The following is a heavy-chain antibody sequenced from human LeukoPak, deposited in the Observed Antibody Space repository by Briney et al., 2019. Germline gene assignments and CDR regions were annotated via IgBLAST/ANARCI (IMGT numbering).Heavy chain of an antibody. V-gene: IGHV3-30-3*01. CDR3: ARDKGLNWPDFYYFDY. CDR2: ISYDGSNK. Sequence: PGGSLRLSCAASGFTFSSYAMHWVRQAPGKGLEWVAVISYDGSNKYYADSVKGRFTISRDNSKNTLYLQMNSLRAEDTAVYYCARDKGLNWPDFYYFDYWGQGTLVTVSS. CDR1: GFTFSSYA. J-gene: IGHJ4*02. D-gene: IGHD1-20*01.